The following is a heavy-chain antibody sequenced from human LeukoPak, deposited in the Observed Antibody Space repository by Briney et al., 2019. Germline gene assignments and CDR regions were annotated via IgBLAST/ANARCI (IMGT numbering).Heavy chain of an antibody. CDR3: ARGGAAAGTIDY. CDR1: GYTFSSYY. D-gene: IGHD6-13*01. J-gene: IGHJ4*02. Sequence: GASVKVSCKASGYTFSSYYIHWVRQAPGQGLEWMGIINPSGGSTTYAQKFQGRVTMTRDTSTSTVYMEVSSLRSEDTAVYYCARGGAAAGTIDYWGQGTLVTVSS. CDR2: INPSGGST. V-gene: IGHV1-46*01.